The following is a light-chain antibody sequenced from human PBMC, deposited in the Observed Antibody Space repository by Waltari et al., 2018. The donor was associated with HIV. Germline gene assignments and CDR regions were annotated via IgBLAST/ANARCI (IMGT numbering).Light chain of an antibody. V-gene: IGLV2-8*01. J-gene: IGLJ3*02. CDR1: SSDVGGYNY. Sequence: QSALTQPPSASGSPGQSVTISCTGTSSDVGGYNYVSWYRQYPGNAPKLRIYDVSKRPSGVPDRFSGSKSVNTASLTVSGLQAEDEADYYCSSYAGSNILVFGGGTKLTVL. CDR3: SSYAGSNILV. CDR2: DVS.